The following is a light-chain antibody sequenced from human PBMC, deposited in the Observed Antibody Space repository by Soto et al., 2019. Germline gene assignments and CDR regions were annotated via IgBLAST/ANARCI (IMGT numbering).Light chain of an antibody. J-gene: IGLJ1*01. CDR2: EVS. Sequence: QSALTQPASVSGSPGQSITISCTGTSSDVGGYNYVSWYQQHPGKAPKLMIYEVSKRPSGVSNRFSGSKSGNTASLTISGLQAEDEADYYCSSYTTSSTAYVFGIGTKLTVL. CDR1: SSDVGGYNY. V-gene: IGLV2-14*01. CDR3: SSYTTSSTAYV.